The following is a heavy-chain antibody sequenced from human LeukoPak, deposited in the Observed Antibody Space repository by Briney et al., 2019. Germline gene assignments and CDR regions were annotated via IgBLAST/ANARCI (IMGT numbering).Heavy chain of an antibody. V-gene: IGHV4-59*01. CDR1: GGSISNSY. CDR2: IHDSGST. Sequence: SETLSLTCSVFGGSISNSYCIWVRQPPGKGLEWIGYIHDSGSTNYNPSFKSRVTLSVNTSKNQFSLKMSSVTAADTAVYYCARDRGDAFDIWGQGTMVTVSS. J-gene: IGHJ3*02. CDR3: ARDRGDAFDI.